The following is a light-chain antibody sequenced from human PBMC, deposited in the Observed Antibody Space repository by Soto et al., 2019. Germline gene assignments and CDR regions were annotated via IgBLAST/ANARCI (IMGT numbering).Light chain of an antibody. J-gene: IGLJ1*01. CDR1: SSDVGSYNR. Sequence: QSVLTQPPSVSGSPGQSVTISCTGTSSDVGSYNRVSWYQQPPGTAPKLMIYEVSNRPSGFPDRFSGSKSGNTASLTISGLQAGDEADYYCSSYTSSSTYVFGTGTKLTVL. V-gene: IGLV2-18*02. CDR3: SSYTSSSTYV. CDR2: EVS.